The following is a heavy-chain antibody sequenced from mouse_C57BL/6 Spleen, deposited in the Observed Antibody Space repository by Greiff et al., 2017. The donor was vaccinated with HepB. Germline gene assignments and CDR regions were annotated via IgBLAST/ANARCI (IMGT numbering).Heavy chain of an antibody. J-gene: IGHJ2*01. D-gene: IGHD1-1*01. CDR3: TTFITTVVATRNFDY. CDR2: IDPENGDT. CDR1: GFNIKDDY. V-gene: IGHV14-4*01. Sequence: VQLQQSGAELVRPGASVKLSCTASGFNIKDDYMHWVKQRPEQGLEWIGWIDPENGDTEYASKFQGKATITADTSSNTAYLQLSSLTSEDTAVYYCTTFITTVVATRNFDYWGQGTTLTVSS.